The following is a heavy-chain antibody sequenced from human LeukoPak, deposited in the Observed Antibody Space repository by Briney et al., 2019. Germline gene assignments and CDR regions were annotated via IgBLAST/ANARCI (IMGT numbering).Heavy chain of an antibody. CDR1: GGSISSSSYS. CDR2: INHSGST. CDR3: ARGVHWNYYYYYMDV. D-gene: IGHD1-1*01. J-gene: IGHJ6*03. V-gene: IGHV4-39*07. Sequence: PSETLSLTRTVSGGSISSSSYSWGWIRQPPGKGLEWIGEINHSGSTNYNPSLKSRVTISVDTSKNQFSLKLSSVTAADTAVYYCARGVHWNYYYYYMDVWGKGTTVTVSS.